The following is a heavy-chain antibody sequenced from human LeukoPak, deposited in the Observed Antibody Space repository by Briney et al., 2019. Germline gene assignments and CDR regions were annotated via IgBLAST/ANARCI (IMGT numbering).Heavy chain of an antibody. CDR3: ARAAKQWLVPGSRIFDY. V-gene: IGHV1-69*05. Sequence: AXVKVSCKASGGTFSSYAISWVRQAPGQGLEWMGGIIPIFGTANYAQKFQGRVTITTDESTSTAYMELSSLRSEDTAVYYCARAAKQWLVPGSRIFDYWGQGTLVTVSS. CDR2: IIPIFGTA. J-gene: IGHJ4*02. CDR1: GGTFSSYA. D-gene: IGHD6-19*01.